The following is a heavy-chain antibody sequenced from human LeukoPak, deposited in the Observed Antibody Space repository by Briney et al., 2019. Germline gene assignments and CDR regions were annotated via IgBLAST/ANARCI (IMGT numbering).Heavy chain of an antibody. CDR1: GFTFTDHP. J-gene: IGHJ4*02. V-gene: IGHV3-69-1*01. CDR2: IGGDGIA. CDR3: AKDRANWAIDD. Sequence: GSLRLSCVASGFTFTDHPMNWVRQAPGKGLEWISYIGGDGIAFYADSVKGRFTASKDDARKSMYLQMNSLRVEDTAVYYCAKDRANWAIDDWGQGTQVTVSS. D-gene: IGHD3-16*01.